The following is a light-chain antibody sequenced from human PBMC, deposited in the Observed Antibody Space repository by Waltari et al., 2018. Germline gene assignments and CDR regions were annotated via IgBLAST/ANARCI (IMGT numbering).Light chain of an antibody. J-gene: IGKJ1*01. CDR3: QKYGTLPAT. Sequence: EIMLTQSPGILSLSPGERATLSCRASQSISRYLAWYQQKHGQAPRLLIYDAASRATGIPERFSGSGSGTDFSLTISRLEPEDSAVYYCQKYGTLPATFGQGTKVEIK. V-gene: IGKV3-20*01. CDR2: DAA. CDR1: QSISRY.